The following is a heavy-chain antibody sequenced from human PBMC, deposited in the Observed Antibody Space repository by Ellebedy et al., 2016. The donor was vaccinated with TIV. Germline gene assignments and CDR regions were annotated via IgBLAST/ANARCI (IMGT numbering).Heavy chain of an antibody. Sequence: GESLKISCAASGFTFSSYAMSWVRQAPGKGLEWVSGIYNGATHYADSVKGRFTISRDNSKNTLYLQMNSLRAEDTAVYYCAKITMGALGAIVEDAFDIWGQGTMVTVSS. CDR2: IYNGAT. CDR1: GFTFSSYA. J-gene: IGHJ3*02. CDR3: AKITMGALGAIVEDAFDI. V-gene: IGHV3-23*03. D-gene: IGHD3-10*01.